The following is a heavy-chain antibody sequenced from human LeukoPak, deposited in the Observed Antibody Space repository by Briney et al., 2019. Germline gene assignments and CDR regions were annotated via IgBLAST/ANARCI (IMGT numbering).Heavy chain of an antibody. J-gene: IGHJ4*02. V-gene: IGHV3-53*01. D-gene: IGHD3-22*01. CDR2: IYSGGST. CDR3: VRHYYDSSGYWGFFDY. Sequence: PGGSLRLSCAASGFTFSSNYMSWVRQAPGKGLEWVSVIYSGGSTYYADSVKGRSIISRDNSKNPLYLQMNSLRAEDTAVYYCVRHYYDSSGYWGFFDYWGQGTLVTVSS. CDR1: GFTFSSNY.